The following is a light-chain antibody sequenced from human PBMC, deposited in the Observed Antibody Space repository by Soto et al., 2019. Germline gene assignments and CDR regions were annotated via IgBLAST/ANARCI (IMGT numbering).Light chain of an antibody. V-gene: IGKV3-20*01. CDR2: GAS. Sequence: EIVLTQSPGTLSLSPGERATLSCRASQSVRSNYLAWYQQKPGQAPRLLIYGASSRATGIPDRFSGTESGTDFTLTISRLEPEDFAVYYCQEYGSSRTFGQGTKVDIK. CDR1: QSVRSNY. CDR3: QEYGSSRT. J-gene: IGKJ1*01.